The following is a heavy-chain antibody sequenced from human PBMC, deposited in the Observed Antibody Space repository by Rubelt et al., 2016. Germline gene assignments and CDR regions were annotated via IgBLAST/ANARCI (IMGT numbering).Heavy chain of an antibody. CDR2: IYHSGST. Sequence: QLQLQESGPGLVTPSETLSLTCTVSDDSISNSNYYWGWIRQPPGKGLEWIGSIYHSGSTYYNPSLRSRVTMSVDTSKNQFSLKLSSVTAADTAVDYCARELTTYYYDSSGRFDYWGQGTLVTVSS. V-gene: IGHV4-39*07. J-gene: IGHJ4*02. D-gene: IGHD3-22*01. CDR3: ARELTTYYYDSSGRFDY. CDR1: DDSISNSNYY.